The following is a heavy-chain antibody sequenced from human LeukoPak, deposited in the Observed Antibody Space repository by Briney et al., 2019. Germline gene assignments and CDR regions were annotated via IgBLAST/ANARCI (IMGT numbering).Heavy chain of an antibody. Sequence: PGGSLRLSCAASGFTFDDYAMHWVRQAPGKGLEWVSGISWNSGSIGYADSVKGRFTISRDNAKNSVFLQINNLRAEDTAIYYCARRGYHDSSGYDYWGQGTLVTVSS. V-gene: IGHV3-9*01. J-gene: IGHJ4*02. CDR2: ISWNSGSI. CDR3: ARRGYHDSSGYDY. D-gene: IGHD3-22*01. CDR1: GFTFDDYA.